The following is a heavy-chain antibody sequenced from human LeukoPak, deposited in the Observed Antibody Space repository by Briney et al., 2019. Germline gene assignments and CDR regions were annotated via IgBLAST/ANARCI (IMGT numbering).Heavy chain of an antibody. D-gene: IGHD5-18*01. V-gene: IGHV1-69*13. CDR2: IIPIFGTA. CDR1: GATFISYA. Sequence: GASVKVSCKASGATFISYAISWVRQAPGQGLEWMGGIIPIFGTANYAQKFQGRVTITADESTSTAYMELSSLRSEDTAVYYCARVRRKYSYVGYFDYWGQGTLVTVSS. J-gene: IGHJ4*02. CDR3: ARVRRKYSYVGYFDY.